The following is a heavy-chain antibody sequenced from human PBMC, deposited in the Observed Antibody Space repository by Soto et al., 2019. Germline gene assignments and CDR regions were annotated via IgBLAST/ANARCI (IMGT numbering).Heavy chain of an antibody. V-gene: IGHV1-18*01. CDR3: ARGRDGDY. CDR1: GYTFTSYG. CDR2: ISAHNDNT. D-gene: IGHD6-6*01. Sequence: QVHLVQSGAEVRKPGASVKVSCKGSGYTFTSYGIAWVRQAPGQGLEWMGWISAHNDNTNYAQKVQGRVTVTRDTSTGTAYMELRNLRSDDTAVYYCARGRDGDYWGQGALVTVSS. J-gene: IGHJ4*02.